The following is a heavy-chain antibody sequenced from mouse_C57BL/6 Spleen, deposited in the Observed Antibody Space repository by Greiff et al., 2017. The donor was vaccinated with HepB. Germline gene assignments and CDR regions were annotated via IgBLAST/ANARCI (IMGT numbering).Heavy chain of an antibody. V-gene: IGHV1-61*01. Sequence: QVQLQQSGAELVRPGSSVKLSCKASGYTFTSYWMDWVKQRPGQGLEWIGNIYPSDSETHYNQKFKDKATLTVDKSSSTAYMQLSSLTSEDSAVYYCAREGMVYGEFDYWGQGTTLTVSS. J-gene: IGHJ2*01. CDR3: AREGMVYGEFDY. CDR2: IYPSDSET. D-gene: IGHD1-1*01. CDR1: GYTFTSYW.